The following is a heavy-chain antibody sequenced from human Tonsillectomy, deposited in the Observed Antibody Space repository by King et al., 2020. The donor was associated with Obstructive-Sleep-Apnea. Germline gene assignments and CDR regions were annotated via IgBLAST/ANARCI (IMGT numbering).Heavy chain of an antibody. V-gene: IGHV3-23*04. Sequence: VQLVESGGGLVQPGGSLRLSCAASGFTFSSYAMSWVRQPPGKGLEWVSAISGSGGSTYYADSVKDRFTISRDNSNNTLHLQINSLRAEDTAVYYCAKFEQWDYYYYGMDVWGQGTTVTVSS. CDR1: GFTFSSYA. CDR3: AKFEQWDYYYYGMDV. J-gene: IGHJ6*02. CDR2: ISGSGGST. D-gene: IGHD6-19*01.